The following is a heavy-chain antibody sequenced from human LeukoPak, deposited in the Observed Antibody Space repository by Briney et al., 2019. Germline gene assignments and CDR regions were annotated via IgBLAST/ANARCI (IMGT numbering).Heavy chain of an antibody. CDR1: GGSISPYY. CDR3: ARGQSLGDV. CDR2: IYYSGRT. Sequence: SETLSLTCTVSGGSISPYYWRWMRQPAGKGLEWIGYIYYSGRTNYNPSLKSRLTISVDKSKNQFSLKLSSVTAADTAVYYCARGQSLGDVWGKGTTVTVSS. J-gene: IGHJ6*04. V-gene: IGHV4-59*01.